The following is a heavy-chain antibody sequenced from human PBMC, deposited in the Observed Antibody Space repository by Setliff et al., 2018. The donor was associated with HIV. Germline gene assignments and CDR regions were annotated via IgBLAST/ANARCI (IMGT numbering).Heavy chain of an antibody. D-gene: IGHD4-17*01. CDR2: IIPIFGTA. J-gene: IGHJ4*02. V-gene: IGHV1-69*13. Sequence: GASVKVSCKASGGTFSSYAITWVRQAPGQGLEWMGGIIPIFGTANYAQKFQGRVTITADESTSTAYMELSSLRSEDTAVYYCARDERDYGDYVRPSDWGQGTLVTVSS. CDR1: GGTFSSYA. CDR3: ARDERDYGDYVRPSD.